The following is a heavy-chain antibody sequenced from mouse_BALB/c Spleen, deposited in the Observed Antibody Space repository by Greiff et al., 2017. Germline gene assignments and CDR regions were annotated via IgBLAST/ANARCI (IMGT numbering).Heavy chain of an antibody. CDR2: ISSGSSTI. V-gene: IGHV5-17*02. Sequence: EVKLVESGGGLVQPGGSRKLSCAASGFTFSSFGMPWVRQAPEKGLEWVAYISSGSSTIYYADTVKGRFTISRDNPKNTLFLQMTSLRSEDTAMYYCARSGGKDYAMDYWGQGTSVTVSS. CDR1: GFTFSSFG. D-gene: IGHD1-1*02. J-gene: IGHJ4*01. CDR3: ARSGGKDYAMDY.